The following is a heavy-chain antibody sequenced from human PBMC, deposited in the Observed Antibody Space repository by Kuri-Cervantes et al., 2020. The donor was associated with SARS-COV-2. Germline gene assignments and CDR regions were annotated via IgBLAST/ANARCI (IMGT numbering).Heavy chain of an antibody. V-gene: IGHV3-21*01. D-gene: IGHD2-21*02. J-gene: IGHJ4*02. CDR1: GFTFSSYS. Sequence: GGSLRLSRAASGFTFSSYSMNWVRQAPGKGLEWVLSISSSSSYTYYADSVEGRFTITRNNAKNTLLLQMNSLRAEDTAGYYCARAVVVTAMHFDYWGQGTLVTVSS. CDR2: ISSSSSYT. CDR3: ARAVVVTAMHFDY.